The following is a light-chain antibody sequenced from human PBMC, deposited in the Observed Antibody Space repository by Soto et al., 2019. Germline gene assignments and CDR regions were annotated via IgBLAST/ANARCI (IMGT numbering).Light chain of an antibody. CDR2: SAS. CDR1: QSVSSSY. CDR3: QQYGSSSYT. V-gene: IGKV3-20*01. Sequence: EIVLTQSPGTLSLSPGERATLSCRASQSVSSSYLAWYQQNPGQAPRLLIYSASSRATGIPDRFIGSGSGEDMTLTFSRLEPEDFAVYFCQQYGSSSYTFGQGTRLVIK. J-gene: IGKJ2*01.